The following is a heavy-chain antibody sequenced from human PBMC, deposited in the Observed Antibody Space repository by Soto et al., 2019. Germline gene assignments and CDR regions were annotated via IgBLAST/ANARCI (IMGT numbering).Heavy chain of an antibody. Sequence: GGSLRLSCAASGFTFSSYAMSWVRQAPGNGLEWVSAISGSGGSTYYADSVKGRFTISRDNSKNTLYLQMNSLRAEDTAVYYCAKDRVPYYYGMDVWGQGTTVTVSS. J-gene: IGHJ6*02. CDR3: AKDRVPYYYGMDV. V-gene: IGHV3-23*01. D-gene: IGHD3-10*01. CDR2: ISGSGGST. CDR1: GFTFSSYA.